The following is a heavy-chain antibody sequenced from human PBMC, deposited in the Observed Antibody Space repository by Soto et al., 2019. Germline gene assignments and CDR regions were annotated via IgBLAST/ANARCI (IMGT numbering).Heavy chain of an antibody. V-gene: IGHV3-53*01. CDR3: ARVSRRDYYYGMDV. CDR2: IYSGGST. J-gene: IGHJ6*02. Sequence: PGGSLRLSCAASGFTVSSNYMSWVRQAPGKGLEWVSVIYSGGSTYYADSVKGRFTISRDNSKNTLYLQMNSLRAEDTAVYYCARVSRRDYYYGMDVWGQGTTVTV. CDR1: GFTVSSNY.